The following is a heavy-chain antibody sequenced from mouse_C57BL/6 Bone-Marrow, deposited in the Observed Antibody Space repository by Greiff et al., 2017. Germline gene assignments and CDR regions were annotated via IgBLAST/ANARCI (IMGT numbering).Heavy chain of an antibody. CDR1: GYTFTSYW. V-gene: IGHV1-61*01. Sequence: QVQLQQPGAELVRPGSSVKLSCKASGYTFTSYWMDWVKQRPGQGLEWIGNIYPSDSETHYNQKFKDKATLTVDKSSSTAYMQLSSLTSEDSAVYYCARPYYGSSPLYFDVWGTGTTVTVSS. D-gene: IGHD1-1*01. J-gene: IGHJ1*03. CDR3: ARPYYGSSPLYFDV. CDR2: IYPSDSET.